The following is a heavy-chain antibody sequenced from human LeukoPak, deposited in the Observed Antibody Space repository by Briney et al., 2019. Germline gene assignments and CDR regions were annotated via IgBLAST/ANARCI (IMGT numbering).Heavy chain of an antibody. CDR2: INHSGST. D-gene: IGHD6-6*01. Sequence: SETLSLTCAVYGGSSSGYYWSWVRQPPGKGLEWIGEINHSGSTNYNPSLKSRVTISVDTSKNQFSLKLSSVTAADTAAYYCARILSYSFDYWGQGTLVTVSS. V-gene: IGHV4-34*01. J-gene: IGHJ4*02. CDR1: GGSSSGYY. CDR3: ARILSYSFDY.